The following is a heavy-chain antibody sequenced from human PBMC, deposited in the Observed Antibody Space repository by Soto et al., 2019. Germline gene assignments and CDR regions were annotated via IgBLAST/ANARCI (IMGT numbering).Heavy chain of an antibody. CDR3: AKGIAVALYNWSDP. D-gene: IGHD6-19*01. V-gene: IGHV3-23*01. Sequence: GSLRLSCAASGFTFSSYAMSWVRQAPGKGLEWVSAISGSGGSTYYADSVKGRFTISRDNSKNTLYPQMNSLRAEDTAVYYCAKGIAVALYNWSDPWGQGTLVTVSS. J-gene: IGHJ5*02. CDR1: GFTFSSYA. CDR2: ISGSGGST.